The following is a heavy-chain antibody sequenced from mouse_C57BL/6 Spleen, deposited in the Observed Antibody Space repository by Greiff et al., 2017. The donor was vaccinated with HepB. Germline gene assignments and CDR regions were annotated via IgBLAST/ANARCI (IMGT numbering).Heavy chain of an antibody. CDR3: TRSTYYDYDGVDY. CDR1: GYTFTSYW. V-gene: IGHV1-5*01. D-gene: IGHD2-4*01. J-gene: IGHJ2*01. CDR2: IYPGNSDT. Sequence: EVQLQQSGTVLARPGASVKMSCKTSGYTFTSYWMHWVNQRPGQGLEWIGAIYPGNSDTSYNQKFKGKAKLTAVTSASTAYMELSSLTNEDSAVYDCTRSTYYDYDGVDYWGQGTTLTVSS.